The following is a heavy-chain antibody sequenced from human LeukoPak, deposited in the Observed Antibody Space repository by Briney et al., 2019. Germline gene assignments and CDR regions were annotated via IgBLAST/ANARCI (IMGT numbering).Heavy chain of an antibody. CDR2: LHYSGRT. D-gene: IGHD5-18*01. J-gene: IGHJ4*02. V-gene: IGHV4-59*01. Sequence: SETLSLTCTVSGGSISTYYWSWIRQPPGKGLEWMVYLHYSGRTNYNPSLKSRVTISVDTSKNQFSLKLSSVTAADTAVYYCARGLAGTWIQLWYFDYWGQGTLVTVSS. CDR3: ARGLAGTWIQLWYFDY. CDR1: GGSISTYY.